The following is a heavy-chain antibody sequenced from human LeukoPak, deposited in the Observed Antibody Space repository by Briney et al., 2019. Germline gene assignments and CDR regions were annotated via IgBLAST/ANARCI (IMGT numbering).Heavy chain of an antibody. J-gene: IGHJ3*02. CDR3: AKALGYRYGPNDAFDI. D-gene: IGHD5-18*01. CDR1: GFTFSSYA. CDR2: ISGSGGST. Sequence: GESLRLSCAASGFTFSSYAMSWVRQAPGKGLEWVSAISGSGGSTYYADSVKGRFTISRDNSKNTLYLQMNSLRAEDTAVYYCAKALGYRYGPNDAFDIWGQGTMVTVSS. V-gene: IGHV3-23*01.